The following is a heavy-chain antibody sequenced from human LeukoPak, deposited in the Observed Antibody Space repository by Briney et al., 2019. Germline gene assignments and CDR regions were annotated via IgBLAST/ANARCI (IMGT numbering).Heavy chain of an antibody. CDR1: GYTFTSND. V-gene: IGHV1-8*01. CDR2: MNPNSGNT. CDR3: ARGRAYSSGPGFDY. J-gene: IGHJ4*02. Sequence: ASVKVSCKAPGYTFTSNDINWVRQATGQGLEWMGWMNPNSGNTGYAQKFQGRVTMTRNTSINTAYMELSSLRSEDTALYYCARGRAYSSGPGFDYWAQGTLVTVSS. D-gene: IGHD3-22*01.